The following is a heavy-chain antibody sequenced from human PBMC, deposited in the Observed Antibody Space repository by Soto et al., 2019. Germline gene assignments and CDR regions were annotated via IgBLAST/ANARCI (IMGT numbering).Heavy chain of an antibody. D-gene: IGHD3-16*02. Sequence: ASVKVSCKASGGTFSSYAISWVRQAPGQGLEWMGGIIPIFGTANYAQKFQGRVTITADKSTSTAYMELSSLRSEDTAVYYWARGGGGGSYHYYFDYWGQGTLVTVSS. J-gene: IGHJ4*02. CDR3: ARGGGGGSYHYYFDY. CDR1: GGTFSSYA. V-gene: IGHV1-69*06. CDR2: IIPIFGTA.